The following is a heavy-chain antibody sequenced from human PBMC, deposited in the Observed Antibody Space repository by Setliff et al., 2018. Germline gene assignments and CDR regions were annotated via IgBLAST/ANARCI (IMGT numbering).Heavy chain of an antibody. D-gene: IGHD3-16*02. CDR1: GGTFSSYA. CDR3: AREGNYDYVWGSYRDDAFDI. V-gene: IGHV1-69*05. J-gene: IGHJ3*02. Sequence: SVKVSCKASGGTFSSYAISWVRQAPGQGLEWMGGIIPIFGTANYAQKFQGRVTITTDESTSTAYMELSSLRSEDTAVYYCAREGNYDYVWGSYRDDAFDIWGQGTMVTVSS. CDR2: IIPIFGTA.